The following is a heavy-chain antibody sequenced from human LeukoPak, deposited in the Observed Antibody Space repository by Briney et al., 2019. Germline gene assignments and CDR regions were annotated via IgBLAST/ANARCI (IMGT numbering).Heavy chain of an antibody. V-gene: IGHV4-34*01. J-gene: IGHJ4*02. CDR2: INHSGST. CDR3: ARSRDTAMVMGLDYFDY. CDR1: GGSFSGYY. Sequence: SETLSLTCAVYGGSFSGYYWSWIRRPPGKGLEWIGEINHSGSTNYNPSLKSRVTISVDTSKNQFSLKLSSVTAADTAVYYCARSRDTAMVMGLDYFDYWGQGTLVTVSS. D-gene: IGHD5-18*01.